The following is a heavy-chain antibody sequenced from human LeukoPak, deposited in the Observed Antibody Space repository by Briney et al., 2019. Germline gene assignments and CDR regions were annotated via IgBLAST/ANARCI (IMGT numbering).Heavy chain of an antibody. D-gene: IGHD3-3*01. Sequence: ASVKVSCKASGGTFSSYAISWVRQAPGQGLEWMGGIIPIFGTANYAQKFQGRVTLTADDFTGTASMELSSLRPEDTAVYYCARVFGAEPLRFLEWQANWFDPWGQGTLVTVSS. CDR3: ARVFGAEPLRFLEWQANWFDP. CDR2: IIPIFGTA. CDR1: GGTFSSYA. V-gene: IGHV1-69*13. J-gene: IGHJ5*02.